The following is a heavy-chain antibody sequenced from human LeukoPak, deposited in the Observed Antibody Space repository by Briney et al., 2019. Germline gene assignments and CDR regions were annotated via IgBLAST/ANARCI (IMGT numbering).Heavy chain of an antibody. CDR2: IYYSGST. D-gene: IGHD3-3*01. CDR1: GGSISSSSYY. V-gene: IGHV4-39*01. Sequence: SETLSLTCTVSGGSISSSSYYWGWIRQPPGKGLEWIGSIYYSGSTYYNPSLKSRVTISVDTSKNQFSLKLSSVTAADTAVYYCARPGRSTVFSDYWGQGTLVTVSS. J-gene: IGHJ4*02. CDR3: ARPGRSTVFSDY.